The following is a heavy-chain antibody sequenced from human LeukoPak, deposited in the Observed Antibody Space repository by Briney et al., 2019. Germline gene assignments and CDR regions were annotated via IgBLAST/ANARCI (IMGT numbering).Heavy chain of an antibody. D-gene: IGHD3-22*01. CDR2: ISSNGGST. J-gene: IGHJ4*02. V-gene: IGHV3-64*01. CDR3: ARADYYDSSGPFDY. CDR1: GFTFTSYA. Sequence: GGSLRLSCAASGFTFTSYAMSWVRQAPGKGLEYVSAISSNGGSTYYANSVKGRFTISRDNSKNTLYLQMGSLRAEDMAVYYCARADYYDSSGPFDYWGQGTLVTVSS.